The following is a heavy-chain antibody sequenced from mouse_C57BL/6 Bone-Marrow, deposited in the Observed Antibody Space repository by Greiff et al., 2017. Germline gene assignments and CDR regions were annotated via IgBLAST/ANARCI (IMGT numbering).Heavy chain of an antibody. CDR1: GYTFTDYY. J-gene: IGHJ2*01. CDR2: INPNNGGT. D-gene: IGHD2-3*01. V-gene: IGHV1-26*01. Sequence: EVQLQQSGPELVKPGASVKISCKASGYTFTDYYMNWVKQSHGKSLEWIGDINPNNGGTSYNQKFKGKATLTVDKSSSTAYMELRSLTSEDSAVYYCARGGYDGYYDYFDYWGQGTTLTVSS. CDR3: ARGGYDGYYDYFDY.